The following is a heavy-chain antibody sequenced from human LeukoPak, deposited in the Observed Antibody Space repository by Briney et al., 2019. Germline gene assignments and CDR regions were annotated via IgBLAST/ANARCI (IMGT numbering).Heavy chain of an antibody. CDR2: IKQDGSEK. V-gene: IGHV3-7*01. CDR1: GFTFSSYW. J-gene: IGHJ4*02. CDR3: ARVPIVAATPLFDY. D-gene: IGHD2-15*01. Sequence: GGSLRLSCAASGFTFSSYWMSWIRQAPGKGLEWVANIKQDGSEKYYVDSVKGRFTISRDNAKNSLYLQMNSLRAEDTAVYYCARVPIVAATPLFDYWGQGTLVTVSS.